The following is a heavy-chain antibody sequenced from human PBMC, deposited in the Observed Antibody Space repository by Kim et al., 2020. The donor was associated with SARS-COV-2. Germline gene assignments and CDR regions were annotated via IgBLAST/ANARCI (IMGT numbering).Heavy chain of an antibody. J-gene: IGHJ4*02. Sequence: GGSLRLSCAASGFTFSSYGMHWVRQAPGKGLEWVAVISYDGSNKYYADSVKGRFTISRDNSKNTLYLQMNSLRAEDTAVYYCAKGTTVTVCGMDYWGQGTLVTVSS. CDR3: AKGTTVTVCGMDY. V-gene: IGHV3-30*18. D-gene: IGHD4-4*01. CDR1: GFTFSSYG. CDR2: ISYDGSNK.